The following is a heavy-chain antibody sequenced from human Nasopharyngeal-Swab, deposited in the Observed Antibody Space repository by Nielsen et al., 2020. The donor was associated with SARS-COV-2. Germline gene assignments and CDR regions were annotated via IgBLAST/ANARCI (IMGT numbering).Heavy chain of an antibody. D-gene: IGHD6-19*01. CDR1: GGSISSYY. CDR2: IYYSGST. J-gene: IGHJ6*02. Sequence: SETLSLTCTVSGGSISSYYWSWIRQPPGKGLEWIGYIYYSGSTNYNPSLKSRVTISVDTSKNQFSLKLSSVTAADTAVYYCARESKGGYSSGWGRYYYYYAMDVWGQGTTVTVSS. V-gene: IGHV4-59*13. CDR3: ARESKGGYSSGWGRYYYYYAMDV.